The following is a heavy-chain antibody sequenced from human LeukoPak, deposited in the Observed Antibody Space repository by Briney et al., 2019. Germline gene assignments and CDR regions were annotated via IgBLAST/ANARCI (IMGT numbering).Heavy chain of an antibody. CDR1: GESIRRYY. D-gene: IGHD2-8*02. V-gene: IGHV4-59*01. CDR3: ARRATTGPPYYLDY. CDR2: IYYSIFYTETT. J-gene: IGHJ4*01. Sequence: SETLSLTCSVSGESIRRYYWSWIRQSPGKELEWIGYIYYSIFYTETTRYNPSLNSRVTMSVDTSNNHVSLKLNSVTAADTAVYYCARRATTGPPYYLDYWGHGTLVTASS.